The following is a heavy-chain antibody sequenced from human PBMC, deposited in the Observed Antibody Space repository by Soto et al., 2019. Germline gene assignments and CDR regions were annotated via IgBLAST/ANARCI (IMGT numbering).Heavy chain of an antibody. J-gene: IGHJ3*02. V-gene: IGHV2-5*02. CDR1: GFSLSTRRVG. CDR3: AHSTYSSSWYGDAFDI. Sequence: QITLKESGPTLVKPTQTLTLTCTFSGFSLSTRRVGVGWIRQPPGKALEWLALIYWDDDKRYSPSLKSRLTITKDTSKNQVVLTMTNMGPVDTATYYCAHSTYSSSWYGDAFDIWGQGKMVTVSS. D-gene: IGHD6-13*01. CDR2: IYWDDDK.